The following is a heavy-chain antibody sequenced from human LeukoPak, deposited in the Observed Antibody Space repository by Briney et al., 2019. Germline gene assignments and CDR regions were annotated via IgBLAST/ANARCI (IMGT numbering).Heavy chain of an antibody. V-gene: IGHV3-30-3*01. J-gene: IGHJ4*02. Sequence: GGSLRLSCAASGFTFSSYAMHWVRQAPGKGLEWVAVISYEGSNKYYADTVKGRFTISRDNSKNTLYLQMNSLRAEDTAVYYCARDKMGATFDYWGQGTLVTVSS. CDR1: GFTFSSYA. CDR3: ARDKMGATFDY. CDR2: ISYEGSNK. D-gene: IGHD1-26*01.